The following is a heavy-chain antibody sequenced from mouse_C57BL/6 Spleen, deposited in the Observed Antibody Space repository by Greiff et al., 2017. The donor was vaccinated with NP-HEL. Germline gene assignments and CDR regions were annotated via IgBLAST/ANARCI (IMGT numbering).Heavy chain of an antibody. D-gene: IGHD1-1*02. Sequence: EVMLVESGGDLVKPGGSLKLSCAASGFTFSSYGMSWVRQTPDKRLEWVATISSGGSYTYYPDSVKGRFTISRDNAKNTLYLQMSSLKSEDTAMYYCARHERDYLYYFDYWGQGTTLTVSS. V-gene: IGHV5-6*01. CDR2: ISSGGSYT. CDR1: GFTFSSYG. J-gene: IGHJ2*01. CDR3: ARHERDYLYYFDY.